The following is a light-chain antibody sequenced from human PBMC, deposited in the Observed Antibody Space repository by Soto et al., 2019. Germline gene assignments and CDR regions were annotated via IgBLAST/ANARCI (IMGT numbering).Light chain of an antibody. CDR2: DVS. V-gene: IGLV2-14*01. Sequence: QSVLTQPASVSGSPGQSITISCTGTTSDIGGYNYVSWYQQHPGQAPKLMIYDVSNRPSGVSDRFSGSKSGNTASLTISGLQAEDEADYYCSSFTDTNTYVVLGGGTKLTVL. CDR1: TSDIGGYNY. CDR3: SSFTDTNTYVV. J-gene: IGLJ2*01.